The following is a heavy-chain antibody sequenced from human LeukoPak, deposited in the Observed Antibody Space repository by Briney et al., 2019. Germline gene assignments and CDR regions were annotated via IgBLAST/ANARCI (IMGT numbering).Heavy chain of an antibody. V-gene: IGHV3-7*04. J-gene: IGHJ4*02. CDR1: GYTFSNYW. D-gene: IGHD3-10*01. CDR2: IKQDGSER. Sequence: SCKASGYTFSNYWMTWVRQAPGKGLEWVANIKQDGSERDYVDSVKGRFTISRDDAKNSLYLQMNSLRAEDTAVCYCARGITMANWGQGTLVTVSS. CDR3: ARGITMAN.